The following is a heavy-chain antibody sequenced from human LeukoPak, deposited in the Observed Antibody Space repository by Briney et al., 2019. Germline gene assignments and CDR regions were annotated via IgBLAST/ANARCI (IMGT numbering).Heavy chain of an antibody. J-gene: IGHJ4*02. D-gene: IGHD6-13*01. V-gene: IGHV1-18*01. CDR3: ARGGAGTHDD. Sequence: ASVKVSCKASGYTLTNYGISWVRQAPGQGLEWMGWISVYNGNTNYAQKFQGRVTMTTDTSTSTAYMELRSLTSDDTAVYYCARGGAGTHDDWGQGTLVTVSS. CDR2: ISVYNGNT. CDR1: GYTLTNYG.